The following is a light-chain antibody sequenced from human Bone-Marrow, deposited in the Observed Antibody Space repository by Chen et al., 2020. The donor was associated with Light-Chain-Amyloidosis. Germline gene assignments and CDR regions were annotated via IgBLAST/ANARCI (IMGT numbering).Light chain of an antibody. CDR3: QSDQGSSQGV. V-gene: IGLV6-57*01. CDR2: EDD. J-gene: IGLJ3*02. Sequence: NLMPTHPHSGSDPPRKTGIISCTRSSGSIATNYIQWYQQCPGSSPTTVIDEDDQRPPGVTDGFSGSIDRSSNAASLTICGLKAEEEADDYCQSDQGSSQGVFGGGTRLTVL. CDR1: SGSIATNY.